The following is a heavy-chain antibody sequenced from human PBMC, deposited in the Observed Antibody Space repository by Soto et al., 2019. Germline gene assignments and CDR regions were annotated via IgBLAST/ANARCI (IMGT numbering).Heavy chain of an antibody. CDR2: ISAYNGNT. Sequence: ASVKVSCKASGYTFTSYGISWVRQAPGQGLEWMGWISAYNGNTNYAQKLQGRVTMTTDTSTSTAYMELRSLRSDDTAMYYCARDSSWYGSGENDAFDIWGQGTMVTVSS. J-gene: IGHJ3*02. CDR3: ARDSSWYGSGENDAFDI. V-gene: IGHV1-18*01. CDR1: GYTFTSYG. D-gene: IGHD6-13*01.